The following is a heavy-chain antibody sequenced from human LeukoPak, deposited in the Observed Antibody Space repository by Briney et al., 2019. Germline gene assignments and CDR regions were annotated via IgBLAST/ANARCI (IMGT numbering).Heavy chain of an antibody. Sequence: QPGGSLRLSCAASGFTFSSYAMSWVRQAPGKGLEWVSAISGSGGSTYYADSVKGRFTISRDNSKNTLYLQMNSLRAEDTAVYYCAKEAVLRFLEWTQPAAPFDYWGQGTLVTVSS. CDR2: ISGSGGST. CDR1: GFTFSSYA. V-gene: IGHV3-23*01. CDR3: AKEAVLRFLEWTQPAAPFDY. D-gene: IGHD3-3*01. J-gene: IGHJ4*02.